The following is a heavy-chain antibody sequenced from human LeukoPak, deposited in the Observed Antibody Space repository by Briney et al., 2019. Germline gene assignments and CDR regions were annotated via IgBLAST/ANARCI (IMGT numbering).Heavy chain of an antibody. CDR2: IKQDGSEK. D-gene: IGHD1-1*01. V-gene: IGHV3-7*01. J-gene: IGHJ6*02. Sequence: PGGSLRLSCAASGFTFSSYWMSWVRQAPGKGLEWVANIKQDGSEKYYVDSVKGRFTISRDNAKNSLYLQMNSLRAEDTAVYYCARDSAGRTYYYYGMDVWGQGTTVTVSS. CDR1: GFTFSSYW. CDR3: ARDSAGRTYYYYGMDV.